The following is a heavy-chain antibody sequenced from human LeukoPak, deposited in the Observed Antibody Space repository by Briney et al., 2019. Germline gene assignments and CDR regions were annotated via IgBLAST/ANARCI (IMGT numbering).Heavy chain of an antibody. CDR1: GFTFTSCA. V-gene: IGHV3-23*01. CDR3: ACLRLGY. J-gene: IGHJ4*02. CDR2: ISGGGSST. Sequence: PGGSLRFSCAASGFTFTSCAMSWVRQAPGKGLEWASHISGGGSSTYYADSVRGRFTISRDNSKNTLYLQMNSLRAEDTTVYYCACLRLGYWGQGTLVTVSS. D-gene: IGHD5-12*01.